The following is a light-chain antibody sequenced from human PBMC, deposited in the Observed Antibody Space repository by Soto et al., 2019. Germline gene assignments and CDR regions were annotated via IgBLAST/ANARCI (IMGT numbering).Light chain of an antibody. CDR1: QDISSW. V-gene: IGKV1-12*01. CDR3: QQGNSFPLT. Sequence: DIQMTQSPSSVSASVGDRVTITCRASQDISSWLAWFQQKPGQAPKLLIYAASSLQIGVPSRFSGSGSGTDFTLTISSLQPEDYATDYCQQGNSFPLTFGGGTTVEIK. CDR2: AAS. J-gene: IGKJ4*01.